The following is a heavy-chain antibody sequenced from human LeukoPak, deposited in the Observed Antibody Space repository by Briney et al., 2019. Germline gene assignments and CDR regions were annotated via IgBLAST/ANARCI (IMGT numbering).Heavy chain of an antibody. CDR2: IIPIFGTA. CDR1: GGTFSSYA. D-gene: IGHD3-22*01. Sequence: GSSVKVSCKASGGTFSSYAISWVRQAPGQGLEWKGGIIPIFGTANYAQKFQGRVTITADESTSTAYMELSSLRSEDTAVYYCAREYYYDSSGTGSAFDIWGQGTMVTVSS. J-gene: IGHJ3*02. CDR3: AREYYYDSSGTGSAFDI. V-gene: IGHV1-69*01.